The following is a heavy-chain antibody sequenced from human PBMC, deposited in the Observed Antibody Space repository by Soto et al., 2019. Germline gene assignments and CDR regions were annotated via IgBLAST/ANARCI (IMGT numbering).Heavy chain of an antibody. V-gene: IGHV3-23*01. CDR1: GFTFSSYA. J-gene: IGHJ5*02. CDR2: ISGSGGST. D-gene: IGHD6-13*01. Sequence: EVQLLESGGGLVQPGGSLRLSCAASGFTFSSYAMSWVRQAPGKGLEWVSAISGSGGSTYYADSVKGRFTISRDNSKNTLYLQMNSLRAEDTAVYYCAKYRGDSSSWYQSSVDPWGKGTLVTVSS. CDR3: AKYRGDSSSWYQSSVDP.